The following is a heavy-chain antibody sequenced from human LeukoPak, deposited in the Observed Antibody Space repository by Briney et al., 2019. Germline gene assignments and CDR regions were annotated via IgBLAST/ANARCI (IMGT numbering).Heavy chain of an antibody. J-gene: IGHJ2*01. Sequence: PGGSLRLSCAASGFTFSNYGMHWVRQAPGKGLEWVALISYDGSTKYYADSVKGRFTISRDSSKNTLYLQMNSLRAEDTAVYYCAKEETSGWYLFDLWGRGTLVTVSS. D-gene: IGHD6-19*01. V-gene: IGHV3-30*18. CDR1: GFTFSNYG. CDR2: ISYDGSTK. CDR3: AKEETSGWYLFDL.